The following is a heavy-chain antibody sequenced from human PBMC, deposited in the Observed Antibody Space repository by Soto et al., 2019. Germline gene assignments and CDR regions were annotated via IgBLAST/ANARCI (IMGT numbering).Heavy chain of an antibody. CDR3: ARHSTAAKNYYYGMDV. J-gene: IGHJ6*02. V-gene: IGHV4-59*08. CDR2: IYYSGST. D-gene: IGHD2-2*01. CDR1: GGSISSYY. Sequence: SETLSLTCTVSGGSISSYYWSWIRQPPGKGLEWIGYIYYSGSTNYNPSLKSRVTISVDTSKNQFSLKLSSVTAADTAVYYCARHSTAAKNYYYGMDVWGQGTTVTVSS.